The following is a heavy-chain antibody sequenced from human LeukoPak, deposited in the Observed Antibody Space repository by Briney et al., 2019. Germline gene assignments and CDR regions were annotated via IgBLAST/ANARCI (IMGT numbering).Heavy chain of an antibody. D-gene: IGHD3-9*01. CDR3: ARESYFDWFGIDY. Sequence: GGSLRLSCAASGFTFSSYWMSWVRQAPGKGLEWVANIKQDGSEKYYVDSVKGRFTNSRDNAKNSLYLQMNSLRAEDTAVYYCARESYFDWFGIDYWGQGTLVTVSS. V-gene: IGHV3-7*03. J-gene: IGHJ4*02. CDR1: GFTFSSYW. CDR2: IKQDGSEK.